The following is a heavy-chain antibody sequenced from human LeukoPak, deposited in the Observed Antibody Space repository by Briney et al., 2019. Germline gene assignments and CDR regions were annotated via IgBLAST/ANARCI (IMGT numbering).Heavy chain of an antibody. CDR3: ARLANGDRNFDY. CDR1: GYTFSGNY. CDR2: IIPKSGVT. D-gene: IGHD4-17*01. V-gene: IGHV1-2*02. Sequence: ASVKVSCKASGYTFSGNYIHWVRQAPGQGLQWMGWIIPKSGVTKYAQKFQGRVTMTRDTSISTAYMELSSLRADDTAVYYCARLANGDRNFDYWGQGTLVTVSS. J-gene: IGHJ4*02.